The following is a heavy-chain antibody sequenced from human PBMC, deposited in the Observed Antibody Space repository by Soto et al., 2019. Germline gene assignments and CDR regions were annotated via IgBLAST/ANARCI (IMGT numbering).Heavy chain of an antibody. Sequence: SETLSLTCAVSGDSIRTFYWKWFRQPAGGGLEWIGRFALSGDTDYNPSLRRRLTMSFDTSKSQFSLSLTSVTAADTAVYYCAREVKQRLGYYYIGLDVWGQGTTVTVSS. D-gene: IGHD6-25*01. V-gene: IGHV4-4*07. CDR1: GDSIRTFY. CDR2: FALSGDT. J-gene: IGHJ6*02. CDR3: AREVKQRLGYYYIGLDV.